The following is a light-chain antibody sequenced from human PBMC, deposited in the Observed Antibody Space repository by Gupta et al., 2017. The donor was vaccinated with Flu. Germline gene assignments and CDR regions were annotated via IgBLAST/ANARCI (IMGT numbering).Light chain of an antibody. CDR3: QQFGGSPPYT. Sequence: TLSLSPGERATLSCRTSQSVAGSYLAWYQQKPGQPPRLLIFGSSSRATGIPDRFSGSGSGTDFTLTISGLEPEDSAVYFCQQFGGSPPYTFGQGSKLEIK. CDR2: GSS. J-gene: IGKJ2*01. CDR1: QSVAGSY. V-gene: IGKV3-20*01.